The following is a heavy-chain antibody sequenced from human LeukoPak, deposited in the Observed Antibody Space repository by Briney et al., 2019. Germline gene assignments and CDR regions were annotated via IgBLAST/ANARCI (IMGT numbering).Heavy chain of an antibody. CDR1: GSTFSSYW. V-gene: IGHV3-7*01. J-gene: IGHJ4*02. CDR2: IKQDGSEK. CDR3: ARKNGLDY. Sequence: PGGSLRLSCAASGSTFSSYWMSWVRQAPGKGLEWVANIKQDGSEKYYVDSVKGRFTISRDNAKNSLYLQMNSLRAEDAAVYYCARKNGLDYWGQGTLVTVSS.